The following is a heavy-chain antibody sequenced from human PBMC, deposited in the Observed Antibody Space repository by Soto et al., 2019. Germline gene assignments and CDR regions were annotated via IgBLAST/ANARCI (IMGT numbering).Heavy chain of an antibody. Sequence: AFISDDGSNKYYADSMRGRFTMSRDNSKRTLYLQMSSLRVEDTAVYYCTKRRNVLRFLEWSSGMEVWGQGTTVTV. V-gene: IGHV3-30*18. CDR3: TKRRNVLRFLEWSSGMEV. J-gene: IGHJ6*02. D-gene: IGHD3-3*01. CDR2: ISDDGSNK.